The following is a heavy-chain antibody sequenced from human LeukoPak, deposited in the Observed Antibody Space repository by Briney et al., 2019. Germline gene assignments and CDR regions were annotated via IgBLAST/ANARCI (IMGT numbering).Heavy chain of an antibody. J-gene: IGHJ4*02. Sequence: GGSLRLSCAASGFTFSSYAMSWVRQAPGKGLEWVSAISGSGGSTYYADSVKGRFTISRDNSKNTLYLQMNSLRAEDTAVYYCAKGQYYYDSSGYHILGYWGQGTLVTVSP. V-gene: IGHV3-23*01. D-gene: IGHD3-22*01. CDR1: GFTFSSYA. CDR3: AKGQYYYDSSGYHILGY. CDR2: ISGSGGST.